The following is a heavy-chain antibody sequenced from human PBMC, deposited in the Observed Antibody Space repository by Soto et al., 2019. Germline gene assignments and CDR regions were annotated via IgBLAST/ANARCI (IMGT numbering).Heavy chain of an antibody. J-gene: IGHJ5*02. CDR1: GFTFSSYG. CDR2: IWYDGSNK. D-gene: IGHD3-10*01. V-gene: IGHV3-33*01. Sequence: QVQLVESGGGVVKPGRSLRLSCAASGFTFSSYGMHWVRQAPGKGLEWVAVIWYDGSNKYYADSVKGRFTISRDNSKNTLYLQMNSLRAEDTAVYYCARNLWFGEFGVDPWGQGTLVTVSS. CDR3: ARNLWFGEFGVDP.